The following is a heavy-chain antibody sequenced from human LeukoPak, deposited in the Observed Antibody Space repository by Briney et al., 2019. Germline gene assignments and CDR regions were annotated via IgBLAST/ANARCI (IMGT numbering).Heavy chain of an antibody. CDR2: ISSSSRYI. CDR1: GFTFSSYS. V-gene: IGHV3-21*01. D-gene: IGHD3-10*01. J-gene: IGHJ6*02. CDR3: ARDRIWFGDYYYGMDV. Sequence: GGSLRLSCAASGFTFSSYSLNWVRQAPGKGLEWVSSISSSSRYIYYADSVKGRFTISRDNAKNSLYLQMNSLSAEDTAVYYCARDRIWFGDYYYGMDVWGQGTTVTVSS.